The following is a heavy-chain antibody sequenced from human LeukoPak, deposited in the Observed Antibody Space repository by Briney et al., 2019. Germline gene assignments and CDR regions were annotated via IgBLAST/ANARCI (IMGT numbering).Heavy chain of an antibody. J-gene: IGHJ4*02. CDR2: IKQDGSEK. CDR3: ARSEYYYDSSGYGY. V-gene: IGHV3-7*01. Sequence: GGSLRLSCAASGFTFSSYWMSWVRQAPGKGLEWVANIKQDGSEKYYVDSVKGRFTISRDNAKNSLCLQMNSLRAEDTAVYYCARSEYYYDSSGYGYWGQGTLVTVSS. D-gene: IGHD3-22*01. CDR1: GFTFSSYW.